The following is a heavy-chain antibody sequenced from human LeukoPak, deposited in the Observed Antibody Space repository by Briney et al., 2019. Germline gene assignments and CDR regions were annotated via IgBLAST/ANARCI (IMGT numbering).Heavy chain of an antibody. Sequence: GGSLRLSCAASGFTFSSYTMNWVRQAPGKGLEWVASISGSSSDIYYADSVKGRFTISRDNAKNSLYLQMNSLRADDTAVYYCARHPYCSSTTCYGIDYWGQGTLVAVSS. CDR1: GFTFSSYT. D-gene: IGHD2-2*01. CDR2: ISGSSSDI. CDR3: ARHPYCSSTTCYGIDY. J-gene: IGHJ4*02. V-gene: IGHV3-21*01.